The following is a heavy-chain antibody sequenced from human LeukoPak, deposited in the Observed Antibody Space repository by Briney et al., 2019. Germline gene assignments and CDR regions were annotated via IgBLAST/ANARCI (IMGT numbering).Heavy chain of an antibody. J-gene: IGHJ3*02. V-gene: IGHV4-4*07. CDR1: GGSITNYY. D-gene: IGHD3-22*01. CDR3: ARPSTYYYDSSGHGAFDI. Sequence: SETLSLTCTVSGGSITNYYWTWIRQPAGMGLEWIGRIYASGSTNYNPSLKSRVTISVDTSKNQFSLKLSSVTAADTAVYYCARPSTYYYDSSGHGAFDIWGQGTMVTVSS. CDR2: IYASGST.